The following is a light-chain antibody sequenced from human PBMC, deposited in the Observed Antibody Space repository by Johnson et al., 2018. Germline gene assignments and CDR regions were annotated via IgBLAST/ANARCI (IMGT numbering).Light chain of an antibody. J-gene: IGLJ1*01. CDR2: ENN. Sequence: QSVLTQPPSVSAAPGQKVTISCSGSSSNIGNNYVSWYQQLPGTAPKLLIYENNKRPSGIPDRFSGSKSGTSATLGITGLQTGDEADYYWGTWDSSLGGWNFLGTGNKVT. V-gene: IGLV1-51*02. CDR1: SSNIGNNY. CDR3: GTWDSSLGGWNF.